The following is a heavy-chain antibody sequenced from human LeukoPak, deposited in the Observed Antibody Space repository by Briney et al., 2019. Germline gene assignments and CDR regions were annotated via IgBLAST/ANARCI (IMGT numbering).Heavy chain of an antibody. CDR3: AREGGIVVVPPAI. D-gene: IGHD2-2*01. V-gene: IGHV4-30-4*08. J-gene: IGHJ4*02. CDR1: GGSISSRTYF. Sequence: PSETLSLTCTVSGGSISSRTYFWGWIRQPPGRGLEWIGYIYYSGSTYYNSSLKSRVTISVDTSKNQFSLKLSSVTAADTAVYYCAREGGIVVVPPAIWGQGTLVTVSS. CDR2: IYYSGST.